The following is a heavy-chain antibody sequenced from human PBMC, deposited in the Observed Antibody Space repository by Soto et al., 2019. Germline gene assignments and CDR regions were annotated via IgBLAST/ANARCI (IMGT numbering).Heavy chain of an antibody. J-gene: IGHJ4*02. CDR3: VRVCSGGSCYIDY. CDR2: IIPILGIA. D-gene: IGHD2-15*01. Sequence: QVQLVQSGAEVKKPGSSVKVSCKASGGTFSSYTISWVRQAPGQGLEWMGRIIPILGIANYAQKFQGRVTITADKSTSTAYMELSSLRSEDTAVYYCVRVCSGGSCYIDYWGQGTLVTVSS. CDR1: GGTFSSYT. V-gene: IGHV1-69*02.